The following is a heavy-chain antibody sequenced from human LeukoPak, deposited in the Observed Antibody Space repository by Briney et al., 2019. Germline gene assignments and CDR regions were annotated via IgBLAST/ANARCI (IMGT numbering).Heavy chain of an antibody. Sequence: SETLSLTCAVYGGSLSGYYWSWIRQPPGKGLEWIGEINHSGNTNYSPSLKSRVTMSVDTSKNHFYLKLSSVTAADTAVYYCARQGSGSSYYYYTFLYWGQGTLVTVSS. V-gene: IGHV4-34*01. CDR2: INHSGNT. J-gene: IGHJ4*02. CDR1: GGSLSGYY. D-gene: IGHD1-26*01. CDR3: ARQGSGSSYYYYTFLY.